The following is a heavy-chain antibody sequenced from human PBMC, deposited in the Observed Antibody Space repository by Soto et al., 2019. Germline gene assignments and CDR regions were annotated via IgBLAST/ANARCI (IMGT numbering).Heavy chain of an antibody. CDR3: ARDYYDSSGSSYYYYGMDV. J-gene: IGHJ6*02. D-gene: IGHD3-22*01. Sequence: QVQLVESGGGLVKPGGSLRLSCAASGFTFSDYYMSWIRQAPGKGLEWVSYISSSSSYTNYADSVKGRFTISRDNAKNSLYLQMNSLRAEDTAVYYCARDYYDSSGSSYYYYGMDVWGQGTTVTVSS. CDR2: ISSSSSYT. CDR1: GFTFSDYY. V-gene: IGHV3-11*06.